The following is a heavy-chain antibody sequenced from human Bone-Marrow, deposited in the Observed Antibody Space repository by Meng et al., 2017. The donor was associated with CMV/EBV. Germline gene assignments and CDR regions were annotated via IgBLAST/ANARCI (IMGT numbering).Heavy chain of an antibody. J-gene: IGHJ6*02. CDR2: IYSGGST. CDR3: AKDQLRFLEWLTSGTYGMDV. V-gene: IGHV3-53*01. D-gene: IGHD3-3*01. CDR1: GFTVSSNY. Sequence: GESLKISCAASGFTVSSNYMSWVRQAPGKGLEWVSVIYSGGSTYYADSVKGRFTISRDNSKNTMYLQMNSLRGEDTAVYYCAKDQLRFLEWLTSGTYGMDVWGQGNTVTVSS.